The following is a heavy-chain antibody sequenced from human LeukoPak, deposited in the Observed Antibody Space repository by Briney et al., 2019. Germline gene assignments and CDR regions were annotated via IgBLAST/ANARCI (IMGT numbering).Heavy chain of an antibody. CDR3: ATYSILNAREFRY. J-gene: IGHJ1*01. CDR2: VQHIGGET. Sequence: GGSLRLSCAGSGFTFSNSWMGWVCQAPGKGLEWVANVQHIGGETYYVDSVKGRFTISRDNAKNSVYLQMNSLGADDTAVYYCATYSILNAREFRYWGQGTLVTVTS. V-gene: IGHV3-7*01. D-gene: IGHD4-11*01. CDR1: GFTFSNSW.